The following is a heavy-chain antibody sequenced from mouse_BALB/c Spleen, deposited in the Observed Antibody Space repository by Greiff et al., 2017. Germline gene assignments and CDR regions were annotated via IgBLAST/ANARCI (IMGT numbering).Heavy chain of an antibody. V-gene: IGHV5-6-5*01. CDR3: ARDYGNYGDYAMDY. J-gene: IGHJ4*01. CDR1: GFTFSSYA. CDR2: ISSGGST. Sequence: DVMLVESGGGLVKPGGSLKLSCAASGFTFSSYAMSWVRQTPEKSLEWVASISSGGSTYYPDSVKGRFTISRDNARNILYMQRSSLRSEDTAMYYSARDYGNYGDYAMDYWGQGTSVTVSS. D-gene: IGHD2-1*01.